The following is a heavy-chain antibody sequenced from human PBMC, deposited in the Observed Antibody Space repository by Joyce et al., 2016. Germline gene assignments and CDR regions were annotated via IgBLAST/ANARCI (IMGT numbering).Heavy chain of an antibody. V-gene: IGHV1-2*02. CDR3: ARAAMTDFYDYYYMDV. CDR1: GYTVAADY. CDR2: FNPNTGGT. Sequence: QVQLVQSGAEVTTPGASVTVSCKASGYTVAADYIHWGRQAPGQGLEWMGWFNPNTGGTSYAPKVQDRVILSSDTSISTVYMDLSRLNTDDTAVFYCARAAMTDFYDYYYMDVWGKGTTVIVSS. J-gene: IGHJ6*03.